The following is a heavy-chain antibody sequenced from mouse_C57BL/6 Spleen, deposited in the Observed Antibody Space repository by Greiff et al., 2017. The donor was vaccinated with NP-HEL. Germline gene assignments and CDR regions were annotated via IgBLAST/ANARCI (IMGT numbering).Heavy chain of an antibody. J-gene: IGHJ4*01. Sequence: QVQLKQSGAELVRPGTSVKVSCKASGYAFTNYLIEWVKQRPGQGLEWIGVINPGSGGTNYNEKFKGKATLTADKSSSTAYMQLSSLTSEDSAVYFCARGGGLLSMDYWGQGTSVTVSS. CDR1: GYAFTNYL. V-gene: IGHV1-54*01. CDR3: ARGGGLLSMDY. D-gene: IGHD2-12*01. CDR2: INPGSGGT.